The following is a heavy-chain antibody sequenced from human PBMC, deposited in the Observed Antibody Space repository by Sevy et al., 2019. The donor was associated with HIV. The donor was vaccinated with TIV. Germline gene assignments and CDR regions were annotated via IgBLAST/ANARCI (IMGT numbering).Heavy chain of an antibody. J-gene: IGHJ4*02. V-gene: IGHV3-15*01. CDR1: GFTFTNAW. CDR2: FKGKPRGGAM. Sequence: GGSLRLSCAASGFTFTNAWMSWVRQAPGKGLEWVGRFKGKPRGGAMDYAAPVKGRFTISRDDSKNTLYLQMSSLRTEDTAVYYCTTDSWSQEDYYDYWGQGTLVTVSS. CDR3: TTDSWSQEDYYDY. D-gene: IGHD6-13*01.